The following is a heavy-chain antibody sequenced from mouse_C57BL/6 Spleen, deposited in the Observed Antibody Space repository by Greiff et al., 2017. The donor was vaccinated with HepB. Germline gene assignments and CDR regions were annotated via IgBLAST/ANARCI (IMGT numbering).Heavy chain of an antibody. CDR1: GYTFTSYT. CDR3: ARYIYYYGSSPYAMDY. CDR2: INPSSGYT. Sequence: QVQLQQSGAELARPGASVKMSCKASGYTFTSYTMRWVKQRPGQGLEWIGYINPSSGYTKYNQKFKDKATLTADKSSSTAYMQLSSLTSEDSAVYYCARYIYYYGSSPYAMDYWGQGTSVTVSS. V-gene: IGHV1-4*01. J-gene: IGHJ4*01. D-gene: IGHD1-1*01.